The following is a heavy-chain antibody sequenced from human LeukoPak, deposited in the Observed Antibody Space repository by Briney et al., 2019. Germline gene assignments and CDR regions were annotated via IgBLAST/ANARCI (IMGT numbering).Heavy chain of an antibody. D-gene: IGHD2-15*01. Sequence: SETLSLTCTVSGGSISSYYWSWIRQPPGKGLEWIGYIYYRGSTNYNPSLKSRVTISVDTSKNQFSLKLSSVTAADTAVYYCARDSVDFFDYWGQGTLVTVSS. CDR3: ARDSVDFFDY. J-gene: IGHJ4*02. CDR1: GGSISSYY. CDR2: IYYRGST. V-gene: IGHV4-59*01.